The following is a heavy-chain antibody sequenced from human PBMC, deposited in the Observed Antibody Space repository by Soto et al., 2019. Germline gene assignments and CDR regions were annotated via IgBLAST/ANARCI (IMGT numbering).Heavy chain of an antibody. CDR2: INAGNGNT. CDR1: GYTXTSYA. CDR3: ASTNYHPSLKSGATISVNTSKNKFPLKLSSVTAADTAVYYWARGRDRTYYYDSSGYPNKPPGGFAP. D-gene: IGHD3-16*01. V-gene: IGHV1-3*01. J-gene: IGHJ5*02. Sequence: ASVKVSCKASGYTXTSYAMHWVRHAPGQRLEWMGWINAGNGNTKYSQKFQGRVTITRDTSASTAYMELSSLRSEDTAVYYCASTNYHPSLKSGATISVNTSKNKFPLKLSSVTAADTAVYYWARGRDRTYYYDSSGYPNKPPGGFAPWGREPLGTVSS.